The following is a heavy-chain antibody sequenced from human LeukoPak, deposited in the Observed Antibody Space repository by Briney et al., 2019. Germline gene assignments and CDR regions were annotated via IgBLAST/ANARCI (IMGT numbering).Heavy chain of an antibody. Sequence: GGPLTLLCAASGLSHSNYDMLWLRVARGRGREWVASIRGCGYYTYFADSVNGRVTISRDNSKDTLYLQINSLRLEDTAAYFCAKSGSGGYHYYYYLMDAGGKGTRVSVSS. CDR3: AKSGSGGYHYYYYLMDA. V-gene: IGHV3-23*01. CDR1: GLSHSNYD. CDR2: IRGCGYYT. J-gene: IGHJ6*03. D-gene: IGHD1-26*01.